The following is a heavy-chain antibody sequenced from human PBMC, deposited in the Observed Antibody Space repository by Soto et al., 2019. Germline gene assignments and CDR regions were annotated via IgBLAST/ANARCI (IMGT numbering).Heavy chain of an antibody. CDR3: AKFPTFYCSSANCYKYYFDY. Sequence: QDHLVESGGGVVQPGTSLRLSCAASGFTFNTYGMHWVRQAPGKGLEWVAVISYDGSDKFYADSVKGRFTISRDNSKNTLYLPMSSLRPEDTAIYYCAKFPTFYCSSANCYKYYFDYWGQGTLVTVSS. V-gene: IGHV3-30*18. J-gene: IGHJ4*02. CDR2: ISYDGSDK. D-gene: IGHD2-2*02. CDR1: GFTFNTYG.